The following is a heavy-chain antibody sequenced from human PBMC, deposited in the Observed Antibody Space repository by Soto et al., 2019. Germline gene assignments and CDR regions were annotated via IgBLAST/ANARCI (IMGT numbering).Heavy chain of an antibody. CDR2: IYYSGST. CDR3: ARRRDGYSYFDY. J-gene: IGHJ4*02. CDR1: GGSISSYY. Sequence: PSETLSLTCTGSGGSISSYYWSWIRQPPGKGLEWIGYIYYSGSTNYNPSLKSRVTISVDTSKNQFSLKLSSVTAADTAVYYCARRRDGYSYFDYWGQGTLVTVSS. V-gene: IGHV4-59*01. D-gene: IGHD4-4*01.